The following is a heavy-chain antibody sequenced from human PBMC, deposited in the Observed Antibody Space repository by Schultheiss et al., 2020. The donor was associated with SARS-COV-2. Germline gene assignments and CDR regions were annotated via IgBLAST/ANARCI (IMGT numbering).Heavy chain of an antibody. D-gene: IGHD2-2*01. CDR3: ARGKRCSSTSCYRNWFDP. J-gene: IGHJ5*02. Sequence: ETLSLTCAVYGGSFSGYYWSWIRQPPGKGLEWIGEINHSGSTNYNPSLKSRVTISVDTSKNQFSLKLSSVTAADTAVYYCARGKRCSSTSCYRNWFDPWGQGTLVTVSS. V-gene: IGHV4-34*01. CDR2: INHSGST. CDR1: GGSFSGYY.